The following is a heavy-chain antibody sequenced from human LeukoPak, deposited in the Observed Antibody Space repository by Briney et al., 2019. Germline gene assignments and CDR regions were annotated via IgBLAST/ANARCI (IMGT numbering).Heavy chain of an antibody. D-gene: IGHD1-7*01. CDR1: GFTFSSYA. CDR3: ARDSDPNWNYPDYYYYGMDV. Sequence: GRSLRLSCAASGFTFSSYAMHWVRQAPGKGLEWVAVISYDGSNKYYADSVKGRFTISRDNSKNTLYLQMNSLRAEDTAVYYCARDSDPNWNYPDYYYYGMDVWGQGTTVTVSS. V-gene: IGHV3-30-3*01. CDR2: ISYDGSNK. J-gene: IGHJ6*02.